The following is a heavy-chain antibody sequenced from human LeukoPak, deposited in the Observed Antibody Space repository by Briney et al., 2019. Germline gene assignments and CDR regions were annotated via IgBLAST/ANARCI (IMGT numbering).Heavy chain of an antibody. CDR3: ARDYGGSSGWFDP. D-gene: IGHD4-23*01. V-gene: IGHV3-23*01. J-gene: IGHJ5*02. CDR2: ISGGGGST. CDR1: GFTFTSYS. Sequence: PGGSLRLSCAASGFTFTSYSMNWVRQAPGKGLEWVSTISGGGGSTYYADSVKGRFTISRDNSKNTLYLQVNSLRAEDTAVYYCARDYGGSSGWFDPWGQGTLVIVSS.